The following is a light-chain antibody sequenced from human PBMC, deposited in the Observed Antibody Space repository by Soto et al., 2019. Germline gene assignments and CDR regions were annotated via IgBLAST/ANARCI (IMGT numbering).Light chain of an antibody. Sequence: DIQMTQSPSSLSASVGDRVIITCRASQTINNYVHWYQQKPGKAPNLLIYATSTLQRVVPSRFTGSGSGTDFTLTISSLLPEDFATYYCQQSYNSPITFGGGTKVELK. CDR3: QQSYNSPIT. CDR1: QTINNY. J-gene: IGKJ4*01. V-gene: IGKV1-39*01. CDR2: ATS.